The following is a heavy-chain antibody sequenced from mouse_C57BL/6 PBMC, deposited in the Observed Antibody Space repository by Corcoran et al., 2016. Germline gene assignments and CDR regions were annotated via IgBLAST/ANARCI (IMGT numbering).Heavy chain of an antibody. CDR2: IYPGSGNT. CDR3: ARADIY. Sequence: QVQLKQSGAELVRPGASVKLSCKASGYTFTDYYINWVKQRPGQGLEWIAMIYPGSGNTYYNEKFKGKATLTAEKSSSTAYMQLSSLTSEDSAVYFCARADIYGGQGTLVTVSA. CDR1: GYTFTDYY. V-gene: IGHV1-76*01. J-gene: IGHJ3*01.